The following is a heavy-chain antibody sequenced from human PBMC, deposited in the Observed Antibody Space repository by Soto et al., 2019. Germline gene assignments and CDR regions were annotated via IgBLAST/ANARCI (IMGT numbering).Heavy chain of an antibody. CDR2: ISYDGNNK. D-gene: IGHD2-15*01. J-gene: IGHJ6*02. CDR3: ARGDNYYGMDV. V-gene: IGHV3-30-3*01. CDR1: GFSLSNYF. Sequence: HVQLVESGGGVVQPGRSLRLSCAASGFSLSNYFMHWVRQAPGKGLEWVAIISYDGNNKHYADSVKGRFTISRDNSKNTLYVQMNSLRAEDTAVYRCARGDNYYGMDVWGQGTTVTVSS.